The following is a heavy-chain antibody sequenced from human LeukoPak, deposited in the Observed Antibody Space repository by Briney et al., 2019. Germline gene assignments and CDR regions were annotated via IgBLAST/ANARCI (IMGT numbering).Heavy chain of an antibody. Sequence: SETLSLTCAVYGGSFSGYYWSWIRQPPGKGLEWIGEINHSGSTNYNPSLKSRVTISVDTSKNQFSLKLSSVTAADTAVYYCARQGGYSSSWYLDYWGQGTLATVSS. V-gene: IGHV4-34*01. CDR3: ARQGGYSSSWYLDY. D-gene: IGHD6-13*01. CDR1: GGSFSGYY. J-gene: IGHJ4*02. CDR2: INHSGST.